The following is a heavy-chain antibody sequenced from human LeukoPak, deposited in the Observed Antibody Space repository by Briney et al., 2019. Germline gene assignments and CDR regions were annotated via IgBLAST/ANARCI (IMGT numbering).Heavy chain of an antibody. CDR3: ARPELPGWSVLFDF. V-gene: IGHV3-74*01. CDR2: INSDGSST. Sequence: GGSLRLSCAASGFTYSSYWMHWVRQAPGKGLVWVSRINSDGSSTSYADSVKGRFTISRDNAKNTLYLQMNSLRVDDTAVYYCARPELPGWSVLFDFWGQGTLVTVSS. J-gene: IGHJ4*02. CDR1: GFTYSSYW. D-gene: IGHD2-15*01.